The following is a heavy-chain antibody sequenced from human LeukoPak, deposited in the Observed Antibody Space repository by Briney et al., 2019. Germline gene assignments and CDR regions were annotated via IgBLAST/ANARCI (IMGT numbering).Heavy chain of an antibody. CDR3: ARRAAALDS. CDR1: GASISRYY. Sequence: SETLSLTCSVSGASISRYYWSWIRQPPGKGLEWIGYFHHSGNTNYSPSLSSRITMSVDTSKNQFSLRLNSVTAADTALYYCARRAAALDSWGQGPRVTVPS. D-gene: IGHD6-13*01. J-gene: IGHJ4*02. CDR2: FHHSGNT. V-gene: IGHV4-59*12.